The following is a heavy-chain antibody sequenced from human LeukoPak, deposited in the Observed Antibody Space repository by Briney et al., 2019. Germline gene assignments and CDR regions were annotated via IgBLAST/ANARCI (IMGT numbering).Heavy chain of an antibody. V-gene: IGHV3-7*01. CDR3: ARWAGNYYGSSGYPRPFEY. D-gene: IGHD3-22*01. Sequence: GGSLRLSCAASGFTFSSYWMSWVRQAPGKGLEGVANIKQDGSEKYYVDSVKGRFTISRDNAKNSLYLQMNSLRAEDTAVYYCARWAGNYYGSSGYPRPFEYWGQGTLVTVSS. CDR1: GFTFSSYW. J-gene: IGHJ4*02. CDR2: IKQDGSEK.